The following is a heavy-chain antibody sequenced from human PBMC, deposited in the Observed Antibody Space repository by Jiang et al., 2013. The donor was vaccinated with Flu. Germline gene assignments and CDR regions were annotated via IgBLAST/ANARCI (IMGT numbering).Heavy chain of an antibody. CDR2: ITPTDGTT. CDR3: ERDPALGGPTLNGYYHYMDV. Sequence: EVKKPGASVKLSCRASGYTFTSYFMHWVRQAPGGGLEWIGIITPTDGTTTYTQKFKGRVTMTRDTSTSTVYMELSSLTSEDTAVYYCERDPALGGPTLNGYYHYMDVWGKGTTVTVSS. V-gene: IGHV1-46*01. J-gene: IGHJ6*03. D-gene: IGHD4-17*01. CDR1: GYTFTSYF.